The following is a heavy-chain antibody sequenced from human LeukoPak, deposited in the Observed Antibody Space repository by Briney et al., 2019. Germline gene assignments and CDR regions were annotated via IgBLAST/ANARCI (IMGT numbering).Heavy chain of an antibody. V-gene: IGHV1-2*06. D-gene: IGHD6-6*01. J-gene: IGHJ1*01. CDR3: ARGYSSSSPQRYFQH. CDR1: GYTFTGYY. CDR2: INPNSGDT. Sequence: ASVQVSCKATGYTFTGYYMHWVRQAPGQGLEWMGRINPNSGDTNYAQKFQGRVTMTRDTSISTAYMELSRLRSDDTAVYYCARGYSSSSPQRYFQHWGQGTLVTVSS.